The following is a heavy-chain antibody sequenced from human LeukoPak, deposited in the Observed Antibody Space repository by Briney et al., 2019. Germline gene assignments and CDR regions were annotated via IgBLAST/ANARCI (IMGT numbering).Heavy chain of an antibody. J-gene: IGHJ4*02. D-gene: IGHD3-10*01. V-gene: IGHV3-49*04. Sequence: GGSLRLSCTASGFTFGDYAMSWVRQAPGKGLEWVGFIRSKAYGGTTEYAASVKGRFTISRDDSKSIAYLQMNSLKTEDTAVYYCTRLRPNYGSFDCWGQGTLVTVSS. CDR3: TRLRPNYGSFDC. CDR1: GFTFGDYA. CDR2: IRSKAYGGTT.